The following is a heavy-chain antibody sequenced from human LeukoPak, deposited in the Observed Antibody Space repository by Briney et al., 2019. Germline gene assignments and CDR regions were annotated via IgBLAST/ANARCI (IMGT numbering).Heavy chain of an antibody. CDR1: GFTFSSYS. V-gene: IGHV3-21*01. J-gene: IGHJ4*02. Sequence: GGSLRLSCAASGFTFSSYSMNWVRQAPGKGLEWVSSISSSSSYIYYADSVKGRFTISRDNAKNSLYLQMNSLRAEDTAVYYCARRPNIVRATTSWGQGTLVTVSS. D-gene: IGHD1-26*01. CDR3: ARRPNIVRATTS. CDR2: ISSSSSYI.